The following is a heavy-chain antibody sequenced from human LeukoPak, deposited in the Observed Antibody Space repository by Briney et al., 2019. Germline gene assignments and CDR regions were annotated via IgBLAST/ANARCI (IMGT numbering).Heavy chain of an antibody. V-gene: IGHV3-9*01. CDR3: AKDRSSGWYGRDDAFDI. J-gene: IGHJ3*02. D-gene: IGHD6-19*01. CDR1: GFTFDDYA. CDR2: ISWNSGSI. Sequence: GGSLRLSCAASGFTFDDYAMHWVRQAPGKGLEWVSGISWNSGSIGYADSVKGRFTISGDNAKNSLYLQMNSLRAEDTALYYCAKDRSSGWYGRDDAFDIWGQGTMVTVSS.